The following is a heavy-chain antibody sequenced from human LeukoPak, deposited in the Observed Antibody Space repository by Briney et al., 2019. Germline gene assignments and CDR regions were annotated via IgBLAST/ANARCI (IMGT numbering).Heavy chain of an antibody. V-gene: IGHV1-46*01. CDR2: INPSGGST. CDR3: ARGAIAAAGRTSIDY. CDR1: GYTFTGYY. J-gene: IGHJ4*02. D-gene: IGHD6-13*01. Sequence: GASVKVSCKASGYTFTGYYMHWVRQAPGQGLEWMGIINPSGGSTSYAQKFQGRVTMTRDTSTSTVYMELSSLRSEDTAVYYCARGAIAAAGRTSIDYWGQGTLVTVSS.